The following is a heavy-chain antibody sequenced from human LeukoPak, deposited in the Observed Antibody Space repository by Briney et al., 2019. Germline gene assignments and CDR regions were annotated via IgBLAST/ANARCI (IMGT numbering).Heavy chain of an antibody. CDR1: GYTFTSNY. CDR2: ISPSGGST. J-gene: IGHJ5*02. D-gene: IGHD4-17*01. V-gene: IGHV1-46*01. CDR3: ARGYGDYGHNWFDP. Sequence: ASVKVSCKAFGYTFTSNYMHWVRQAPGQGPEWMGVISPSGGSTTYAQKFQGRVTMTRDTSTSTVYMELSSLRSEDTAVYYCARGYGDYGHNWFDPWGQGTLVTVSS.